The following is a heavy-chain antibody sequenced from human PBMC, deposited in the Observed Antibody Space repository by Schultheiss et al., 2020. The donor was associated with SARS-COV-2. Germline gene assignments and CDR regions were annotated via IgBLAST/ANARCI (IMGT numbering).Heavy chain of an antibody. Sequence: LRLSCTVSGGSISSGGYYWSWIRQHPGKGLEWIGYIYYSGSTYYNPSLKSRVTISVDTSKNQFSLKLSSVTAADTAVYYCAKGGYYDSSGYYHWGQGTLVTVAS. CDR3: AKGGYYDSSGYYH. V-gene: IGHV4-31*03. CDR2: IYYSGST. J-gene: IGHJ5*02. D-gene: IGHD3-22*01. CDR1: GGSISSGGYY.